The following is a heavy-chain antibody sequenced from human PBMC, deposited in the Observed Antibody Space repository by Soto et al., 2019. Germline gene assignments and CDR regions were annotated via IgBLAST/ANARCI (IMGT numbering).Heavy chain of an antibody. CDR2: INPNSGGT. J-gene: IGHJ5*02. V-gene: IGHV1-2*02. CDR1: GYIFTDYY. D-gene: IGHD2-21*01. Sequence: GASVKVSCKASGYIFTDYYIHWMRQAPGQGLERMGWINPNSGGTNYAQKFQGRVSMTTDTFSNTAYMELSSLRSDDTAVYYCARPYCGTNSCHNWFDPWGQGTLVTVS. CDR3: ARPYCGTNSCHNWFDP.